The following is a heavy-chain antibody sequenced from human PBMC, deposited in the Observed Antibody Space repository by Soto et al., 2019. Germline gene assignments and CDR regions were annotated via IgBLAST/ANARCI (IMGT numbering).Heavy chain of an antibody. D-gene: IGHD2-2*01. J-gene: IGHJ6*02. CDR1: GFTFSSYG. V-gene: IGHV3-33*01. Sequence: GGSLRLSCAASGFTFSSYGMHWVRQAPGKGLEWVAVIWYDGSNKYYADSVKGRFTISRDNSKNTLYLQMNSLRAEDTAVYYCEREDIVVVPAATHYYYYGMDVWGQGTTVTVSS. CDR2: IWYDGSNK. CDR3: EREDIVVVPAATHYYYYGMDV.